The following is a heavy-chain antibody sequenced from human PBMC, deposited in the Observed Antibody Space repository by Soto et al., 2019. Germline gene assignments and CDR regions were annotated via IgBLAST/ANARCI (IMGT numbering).Heavy chain of an antibody. D-gene: IGHD3-16*01. CDR2: MSSSFSFI. CDR3: ARGAEGDRHDAFDI. V-gene: IGHV3-21*01. J-gene: IGHJ3*02. Sequence: PGGSLRLSCAASGFTFSSYSMSWVRQAPGKGLEWVSSMSSSFSFIYYAESLKGRFSISRDNAKNSLYLQMNSLRAEDTAVYYCARGAEGDRHDAFDIWGQGTMVTVSS. CDR1: GFTFSSYS.